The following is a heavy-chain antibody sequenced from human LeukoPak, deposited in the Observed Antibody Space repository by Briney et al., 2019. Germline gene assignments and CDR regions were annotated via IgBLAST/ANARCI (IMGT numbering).Heavy chain of an antibody. CDR3: ARGENYYDSSGYYYHY. V-gene: IGHV4-39*07. CDR1: GGSISSSSYY. D-gene: IGHD3-22*01. J-gene: IGHJ4*02. CDR2: IYYSGST. Sequence: SETLSLTCTVSGGSISSSSYYWGWIRQPPGKGLEWIGSIYYSGSTYYNPSLKSRVTISVDTSKNQFSLKLSSVTAADTAVYYCARGENYYDSSGYYYHYWGQGTLVTVSS.